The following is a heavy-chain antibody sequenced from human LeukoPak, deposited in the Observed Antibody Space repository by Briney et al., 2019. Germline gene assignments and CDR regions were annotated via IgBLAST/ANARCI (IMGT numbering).Heavy chain of an antibody. CDR1: GFTFSSYA. D-gene: IGHD6-19*01. CDR2: ISCDGSNK. CDR3: TTRSSGWYGD. J-gene: IGHJ4*02. V-gene: IGHV3-30-3*01. Sequence: GRSLRLSCAASGFTFSSYAMHWVRQAPGKGLEWVAVISCDGSNKYYADSVKGRFTISRDNSKNTLYLQMNSLRAEDTAVYYCTTRSSGWYGDWGQGTLVTVSS.